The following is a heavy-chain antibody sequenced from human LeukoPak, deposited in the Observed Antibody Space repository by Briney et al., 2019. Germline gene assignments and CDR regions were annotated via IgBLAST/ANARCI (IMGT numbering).Heavy chain of an antibody. D-gene: IGHD3-3*01. Sequence: PSETLSLTCAVSGYSLGKNYYWGWIRQSPGKGLEWIGRIYGRASTSYNPSLMNRVTMSVDTSKNHFSLQLTSVTAVDTAVYYCARYDSRGSASTKFDYWGAGIQVTVSS. CDR3: ARYDSRGSASTKFDY. CDR1: GYSLGKNYY. CDR2: IYGRAST. J-gene: IGHJ4*02. V-gene: IGHV4-38-2*01.